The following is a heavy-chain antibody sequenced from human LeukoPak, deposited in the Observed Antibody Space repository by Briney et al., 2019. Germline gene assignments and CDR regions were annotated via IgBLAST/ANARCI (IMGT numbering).Heavy chain of an antibody. D-gene: IGHD2-2*01. V-gene: IGHV4-59*01. CDR1: GGSISSYY. J-gene: IGHJ4*02. CDR2: IYYSGST. Sequence: SETLSLTCTVSGGSISSYYWSWIRQPPGKGLEWIGYIYYSGSTNYNPSLKSRVTISVDTSKSQFSLKLSSVTAADTAVYYRARDTGGYCSSTSCYGFDYWGQGTLVTVSS. CDR3: ARDTGGYCSSTSCYGFDY.